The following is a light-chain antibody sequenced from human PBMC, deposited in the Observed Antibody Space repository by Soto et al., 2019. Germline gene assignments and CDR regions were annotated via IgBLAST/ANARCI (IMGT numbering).Light chain of an antibody. CDR3: QQYGSSQRT. J-gene: IGKJ1*01. V-gene: IGKV3-20*01. Sequence: SQSPGTLSVSPGERATLSCRASQIINNSLLGWYQQKPGQAPRLLIYDASRRATGIPDRFSGSGSGTEFTLIINRLEPEDFAVYYCQQYGSSQRTFGQGTKVDIK. CDR1: QIINNSL. CDR2: DAS.